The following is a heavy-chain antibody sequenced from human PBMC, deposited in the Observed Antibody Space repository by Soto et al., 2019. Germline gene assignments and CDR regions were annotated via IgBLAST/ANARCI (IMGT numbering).Heavy chain of an antibody. CDR2: IIPIFGTA. Sequence: SVKVSCKASGYTFTSYAISWVRQAPGQGLEWMGGIIPIFGTANYAQKFQGRVTITADESTSTAYMELSSLRSEDTAVYYCAREFFDGYSNRGMIDYWGQGTLVTVSS. CDR3: AREFFDGYSNRGMIDY. CDR1: GYTFTSYA. V-gene: IGHV1-69*13. D-gene: IGHD4-4*01. J-gene: IGHJ4*02.